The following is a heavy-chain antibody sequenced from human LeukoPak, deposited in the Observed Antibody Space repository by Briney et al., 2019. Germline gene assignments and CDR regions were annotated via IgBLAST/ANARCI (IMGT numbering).Heavy chain of an antibody. CDR2: IWYNGSNK. V-gene: IGHV3-33*01. CDR1: GFTFSSYG. CDR3: ARGNYYMDV. J-gene: IGHJ6*03. Sequence: GGSLRLSCAASGFTFSSYGMHWVRQAPGKGLEWVAVIWYNGSNKYYAASVKGRFTISRDNSKNTLFLQMNSMRAEDTAVYYCARGNYYMDVWGKGTTVTVSS.